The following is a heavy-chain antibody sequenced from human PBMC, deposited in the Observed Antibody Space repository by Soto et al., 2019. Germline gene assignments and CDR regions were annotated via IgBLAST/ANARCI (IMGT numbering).Heavy chain of an antibody. V-gene: IGHV3-23*01. Sequence: EVQLLESGGGVVQPGGSLRLSCAASGFTFRAYAMTRVRQAPGKGLEWVSVISGSAGATYYADSVKGRFTISRDNSKNTLYLQMNSLRAEDTAVYYCARQDYSTTWYLNYWGQGTLVTVSS. J-gene: IGHJ4*02. CDR3: ARQDYSTTWYLNY. D-gene: IGHD6-13*01. CDR2: ISGSAGAT. CDR1: GFTFRAYA.